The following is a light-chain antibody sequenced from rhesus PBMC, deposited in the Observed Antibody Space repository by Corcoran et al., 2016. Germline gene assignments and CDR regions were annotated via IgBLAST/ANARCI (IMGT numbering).Light chain of an antibody. CDR3: QQYNSFPYS. V-gene: IGKV1-25*01. CDR2: YAT. CDR1: QVISTY. Sequence: DIQMTQSPSSVSASVGDRVTITCRASQVISTYLAWYQQKPGKAPKLLLYYATALQTGVPSRFSGSGAGTDFTLTISSLQPEDFATYCCQQYNSFPYSFGQGTKVEIK. J-gene: IGKJ2*01.